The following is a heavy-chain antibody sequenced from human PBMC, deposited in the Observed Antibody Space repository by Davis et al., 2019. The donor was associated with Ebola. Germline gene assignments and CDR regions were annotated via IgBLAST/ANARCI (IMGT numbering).Heavy chain of an antibody. CDR1: GYTFITYW. J-gene: IGHJ3*02. CDR3: ATLRRTITGMDDGFDI. V-gene: IGHV5-51*01. D-gene: IGHD1-20*01. Sequence: GESLKISCKASGYTFITYWIGWVRQMPGKGLEWMGIIYTGDSATRYSPSFRGPVTISADKSAKTAFLQWSSLKASDTAIYYCATLRRTITGMDDGFDIWGHGTMVTVSS. CDR2: IYTGDSAT.